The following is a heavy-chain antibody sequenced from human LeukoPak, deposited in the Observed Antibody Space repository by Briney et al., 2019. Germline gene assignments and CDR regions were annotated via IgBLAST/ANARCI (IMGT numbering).Heavy chain of an antibody. CDR2: ISHTGGA. Sequence: SETLSLTCAVSGGSVSGYYWTWVRQPLGKGLEWIGEISHTGGANYNPSLKSRVTIGPDTSKKQLSLKLESVTAADTAVYYCAREDYGTGSYYRGDAFDIWGHGTMVTVSS. D-gene: IGHD3-10*01. J-gene: IGHJ3*02. V-gene: IGHV4-34*01. CDR3: AREDYGTGSYYRGDAFDI. CDR1: GGSVSGYY.